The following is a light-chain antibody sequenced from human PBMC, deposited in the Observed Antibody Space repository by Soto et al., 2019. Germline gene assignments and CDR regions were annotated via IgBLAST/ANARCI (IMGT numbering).Light chain of an antibody. Sequence: EIVLTQSPGTLSLSPGERATISCRASRSFSSSYLAWYQHKVGQAPRLLIYAASTRATGIPDRFSGSGSATDFTLTSSRLEPEDSTVYYCLRYDSSPPYTFGQGTKLEIK. CDR3: LRYDSSPPYT. CDR1: RSFSSSY. J-gene: IGKJ2*01. V-gene: IGKV3-20*01. CDR2: AAS.